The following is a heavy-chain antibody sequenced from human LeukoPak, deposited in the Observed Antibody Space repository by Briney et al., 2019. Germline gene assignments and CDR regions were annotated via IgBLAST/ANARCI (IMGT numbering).Heavy chain of an antibody. Sequence: PGGSLRLSCAASGFTFSNYPMSWVRQAPGKGLEWVSGISGSGGSTDYADSVKGRFTISRDNSKNTVFLQMNSLRAEDTAVYYCAKDRWGGYCSSNRCDAFDIWGQGTMVTVSS. CDR2: ISGSGGST. D-gene: IGHD2-2*01. CDR1: GFTFSNYP. V-gene: IGHV3-23*01. CDR3: AKDRWGGYCSSNRCDAFDI. J-gene: IGHJ3*02.